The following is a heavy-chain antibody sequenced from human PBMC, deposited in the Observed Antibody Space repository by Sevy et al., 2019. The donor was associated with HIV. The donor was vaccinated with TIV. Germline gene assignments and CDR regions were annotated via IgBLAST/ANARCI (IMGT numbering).Heavy chain of an antibody. CDR3: ARDSERDSYYFDY. CDR1: GFTFSSYC. Sequence: GGSLRLSCAASGFTFSSYCMHWVRQAPGKGLEWVAVIWYDGSNKYYADSVKGRFTISRDNSKNTLYLQMNSLRAEDTAVYYCARDSERDSYYFDYWGQGTLVTVSS. V-gene: IGHV3-33*01. J-gene: IGHJ4*02. D-gene: IGHD3-10*01. CDR2: IWYDGSNK.